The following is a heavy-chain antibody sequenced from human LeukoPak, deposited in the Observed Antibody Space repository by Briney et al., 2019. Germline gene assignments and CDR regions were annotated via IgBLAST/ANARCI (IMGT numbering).Heavy chain of an antibody. CDR2: VFYTGSA. J-gene: IGHJ6*03. CDR1: GGSITRYY. D-gene: IGHD4-17*01. CDR3: ARGRTVTTHYYYYYMDV. Sequence: SETLSLTCSVSGGSITRYYWSWVRQAPGKGLEWIGTVFYTGSAYSNPSLKSRVTISVDTSKNQFSLSLSSVTAADTAVYYCARGRTVTTHYYYYYMDVWGKGTTVTVSS. V-gene: IGHV4-59*12.